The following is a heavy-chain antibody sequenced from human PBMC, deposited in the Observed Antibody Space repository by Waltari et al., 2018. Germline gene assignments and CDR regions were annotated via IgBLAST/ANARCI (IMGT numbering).Heavy chain of an antibody. D-gene: IGHD3-22*01. V-gene: IGHV4-30-2*01. CDR1: GGSISSGGYS. CDR2: IYHSRST. J-gene: IGHJ3*02. CDR3: ARDRVYYDSSGYSDAFDI. Sequence: QLQLQESGSGLVKPSQTLSLTCAVSGGSISSGGYSWSWIRQPPGKGLEWIGYIYHSRSTYDNPALRSRVTISVDRSKNQFSRKLGSVTAADTAMYYCARDRVYYDSSGYSDAFDIWGQGTMVTVSS.